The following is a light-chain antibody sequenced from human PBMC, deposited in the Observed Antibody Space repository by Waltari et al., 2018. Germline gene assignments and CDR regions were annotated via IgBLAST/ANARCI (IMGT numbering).Light chain of an antibody. J-gene: IGLJ1*01. Sequence: QSALTQPASVSGSPGQSITIPCTGTSSDIGGYDYVSWYQQHPGKAPKLMICDVNKRPSGVSDRFSGSKSGNTASLTISGLQADDEADYYCYSYTSSNTYVFGPGTKVTVL. CDR3: YSYTSSNTYV. CDR2: DVN. V-gene: IGLV2-14*03. CDR1: SSDIGGYDY.